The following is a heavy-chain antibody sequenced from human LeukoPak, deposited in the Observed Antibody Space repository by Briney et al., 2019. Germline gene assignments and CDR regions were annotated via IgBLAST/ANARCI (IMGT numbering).Heavy chain of an antibody. Sequence: SETLSLTCSVSGGSINTRSYYWGWIRQPPGKGLEWIGSICYGGLTYYNPSLKSRVTLSADTSRNHFFLKVNSVTAADTSVYYCARLPILGVVDYWGQGILVTVSS. CDR1: GGSINTRSYY. J-gene: IGHJ4*02. CDR3: ARLPILGVVDY. V-gene: IGHV4-39*02. D-gene: IGHD1-26*01. CDR2: ICYGGLT.